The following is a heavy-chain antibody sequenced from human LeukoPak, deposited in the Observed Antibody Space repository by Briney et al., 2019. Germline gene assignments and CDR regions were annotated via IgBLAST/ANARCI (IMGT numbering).Heavy chain of an antibody. CDR2: IYYSGST. V-gene: IGHV4-59*01. CDR1: GGSISSYY. J-gene: IGHJ4*02. CDR3: ARDSPGQASEFDY. Sequence: SETLSLTCTVSGGSISSYYWSWIRQPPGKGLEWIGYIYYSGSTNYNPSLKSRVTISLDTSRNQFSLKLNSVTAADTAVYYCARDSPGQASEFDYWGQGTLVTVSS.